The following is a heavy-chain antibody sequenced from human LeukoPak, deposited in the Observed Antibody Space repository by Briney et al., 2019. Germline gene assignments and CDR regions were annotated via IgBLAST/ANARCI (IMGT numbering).Heavy chain of an antibody. CDR1: GFMFSSYW. J-gene: IGHJ3*02. CDR2: INSDGSST. CDR3: ARGPGAFDI. V-gene: IGHV3-74*01. Sequence: GGSLRLSCVASGFMFSSYWMNWVCQAPGKGLVWVSRINSDGSSTSYADSVKGRFTISRDNAKNTLFLQMNSLRAEDTAVYYCARGPGAFDIWGQGTMVTVSS. D-gene: IGHD2-2*01.